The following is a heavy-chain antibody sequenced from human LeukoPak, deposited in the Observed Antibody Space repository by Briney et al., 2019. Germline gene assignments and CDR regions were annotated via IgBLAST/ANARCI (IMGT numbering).Heavy chain of an antibody. J-gene: IGHJ4*02. Sequence: GALRLSCAGTGLSFISFSLSLGRQGPGRGVERVSSIRGNGETFYADSVKGRFPLYSDSSTNTVYFQLNNLRVEDTAIYYCARASWVSSTDAVRWGQGTLVTVSS. CDR2: IRGNGET. V-gene: IGHV3-23*01. CDR3: ARASWVSSTDAVR. D-gene: IGHD3-16*01. CDR1: GLSFISFS.